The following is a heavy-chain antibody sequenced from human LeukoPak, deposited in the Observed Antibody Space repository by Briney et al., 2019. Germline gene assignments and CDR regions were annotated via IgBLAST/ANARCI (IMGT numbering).Heavy chain of an antibody. J-gene: IGHJ4*02. CDR3: ARAFGVGY. V-gene: IGHV3-48*04. CDR2: ISRRGETI. D-gene: IGHD2-8*01. CDR1: GFSFSTYS. Sequence: PGGSLRLSCAVSGFSFSTYSWNWVRQTPGKGLEWISYISRRGETIFYADSVKGRFTISRDNAKNTLYLQMNSLRAEDTAVYYCARAFGVGYWGQGTLVTVSS.